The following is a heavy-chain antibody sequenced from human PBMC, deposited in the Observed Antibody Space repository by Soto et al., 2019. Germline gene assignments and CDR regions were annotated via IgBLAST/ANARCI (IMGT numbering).Heavy chain of an antibody. Sequence: GGSLRLSCAASGFTFDDYTMHWVRQAPGKGLEWVSLISWDGGSTYYADSVKGRFTISRDNSKNSLYLQMNSLRTEDTALYYCAKDIAIFGVVIAHGMDVWGQGTTVTVSS. J-gene: IGHJ6*02. CDR2: ISWDGGST. CDR1: GFTFDDYT. V-gene: IGHV3-43*01. CDR3: AKDIAIFGVVIAHGMDV. D-gene: IGHD3-3*01.